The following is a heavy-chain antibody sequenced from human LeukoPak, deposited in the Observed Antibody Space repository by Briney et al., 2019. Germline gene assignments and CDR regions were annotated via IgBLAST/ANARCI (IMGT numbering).Heavy chain of an antibody. J-gene: IGHJ4*02. D-gene: IGHD4-4*01. CDR3: ARQREDYSNYYFDY. CDR1: GGSISSYY. V-gene: IGHV4-59*08. Sequence: SETLSLTCTVSGGSISSYYWSWIRQPPGEGLEWIGYIYYSGSTNYNPSLKSRVTISVDTSKNQFSLKLSSVTAADTAVYYCARQREDYSNYYFDYWGQGTLVTVSS. CDR2: IYYSGST.